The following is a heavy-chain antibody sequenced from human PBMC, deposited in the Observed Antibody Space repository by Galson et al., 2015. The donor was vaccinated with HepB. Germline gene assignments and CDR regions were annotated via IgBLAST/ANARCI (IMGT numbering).Heavy chain of an antibody. CDR1: GFTFNNFY. Sequence: SLRLSCATSGFTFNNFYMGWVRQAPGRGPEWVANTNQDVSGLFYVDSVRGRFTISRDNAKNSLYLQMNSLRPEDTALYYCARWSEGFDNWGQGTLVTVSS. J-gene: IGHJ4*02. CDR3: ARWSEGFDN. V-gene: IGHV3-7*01. CDR2: TNQDVSGL.